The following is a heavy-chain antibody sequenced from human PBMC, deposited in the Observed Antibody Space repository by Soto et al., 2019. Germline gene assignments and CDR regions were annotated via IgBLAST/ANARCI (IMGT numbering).Heavy chain of an antibody. CDR3: ARETGLGVDHIDY. J-gene: IGHJ4*02. D-gene: IGHD6-19*01. CDR1: GGSVTGFY. Sequence: KSSETLSLTCTVSGGSVTGFYWSWIRQPPGKRLEWIGYIFHSGSSNYNPSLKSRVTISVDTSKSQVSLRLTSVTAADTAVYYCARETGLGVDHIDYWGRGTLVTVYS. V-gene: IGHV4-59*02. CDR2: IFHSGSS.